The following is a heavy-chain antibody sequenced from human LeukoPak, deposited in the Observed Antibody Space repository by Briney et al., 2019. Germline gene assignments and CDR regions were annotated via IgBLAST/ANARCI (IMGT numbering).Heavy chain of an antibody. CDR2: IYTSGST. CDR1: GGSISSYY. V-gene: IGHV4-4*07. CDR3: ARDRRRRDSGDAFDI. J-gene: IGHJ3*02. Sequence: PSETLSLTCTVSGGSISSYYWSWIRQPAGKGLEWIWRIYTSGSTNYDPSLKSRVTMSVDTSKNQFSLKLSSVTAADTAVYYCARDRRRRDSGDAFDIWGQGTMVTVSS. D-gene: IGHD6-25*01.